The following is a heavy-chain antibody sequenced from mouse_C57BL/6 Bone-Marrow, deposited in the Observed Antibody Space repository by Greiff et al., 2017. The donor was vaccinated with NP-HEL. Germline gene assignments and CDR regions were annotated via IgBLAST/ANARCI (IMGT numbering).Heavy chain of an antibody. V-gene: IGHV1-55*01. CDR3: ARERGHLPYYFDY. CDR2: IYPGSGST. Sequence: VQLQQPGAELVKPGASVKMSCKASGYTFTSYWITWVKQRPGQGLEWIGDIYPGSGSTNYNEKFKSKATLTVDTSSSTAYMQLSSLTSEDSAVYYCARERGHLPYYFDYWGQGTTLTVSS. D-gene: IGHD5-1*01. J-gene: IGHJ2*01. CDR1: GYTFTSYW.